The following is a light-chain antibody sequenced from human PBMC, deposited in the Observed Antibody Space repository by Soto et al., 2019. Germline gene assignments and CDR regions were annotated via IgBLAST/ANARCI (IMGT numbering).Light chain of an antibody. J-gene: IGKJ5*01. Sequence: EIVLTQSPATLSLSPGGRATLSCRASQSIRTFLAWYQHRPGQAPRLLIYDASDRATGIPARFSGSGSGTDFTLTISSLEPEDSAFYYCQQRDNWPQTFGQGTRLEIK. CDR1: QSIRTF. V-gene: IGKV3-11*01. CDR2: DAS. CDR3: QQRDNWPQT.